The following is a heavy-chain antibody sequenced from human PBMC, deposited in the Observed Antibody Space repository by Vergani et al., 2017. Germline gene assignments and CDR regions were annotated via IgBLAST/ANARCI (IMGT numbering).Heavy chain of an antibody. Sequence: QVQLQESGPGLVKPSQTLSLTCTVSGGSISSGGYYWSWIRQHPGKGLEWIGYIYYSGSTYYNPSLKSRVTISVDTSKNQFSLKLSSVTAADTAVYYCARDARGSYYSYYGMDVWGQGTTVTVSS. CDR2: IYYSGST. CDR3: ARDARGSYYSYYGMDV. J-gene: IGHJ6*02. D-gene: IGHD1-26*01. V-gene: IGHV4-31*03. CDR1: GGSISSGGYY.